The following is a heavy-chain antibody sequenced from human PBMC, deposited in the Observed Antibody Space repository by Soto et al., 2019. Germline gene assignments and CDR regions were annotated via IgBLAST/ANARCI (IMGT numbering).Heavy chain of an antibody. CDR2: INHSGST. J-gene: IGHJ6*03. V-gene: IGHV4-34*01. D-gene: IGHD3-3*01. CDR1: GGSFSGYY. Sequence: PSETLSLTCAVYGGSFSGYYWSWIRQPPGKGLEWIGEINHSGSTNYNPSLKSRVTISVDTSKNQFSLKLSSVTAADTAVYYCARLRRYYDFWSGYDEPYYMEVWGKGTTVTVSS. CDR3: ARLRRYYDFWSGYDEPYYMEV.